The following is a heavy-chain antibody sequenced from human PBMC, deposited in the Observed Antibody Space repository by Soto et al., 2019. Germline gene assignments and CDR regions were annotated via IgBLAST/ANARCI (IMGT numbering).Heavy chain of an antibody. D-gene: IGHD3-10*01. V-gene: IGHV3-48*01. CDR2: ISSSSSTI. Sequence: GGSLRLSCAASGFTFSSYSMNWVRQAPGKGLEWVSYISSSSSTIYYADSVKGRFTISRDNAKNSLYLQMNSLRAEDTAVYYCAREMRRGFGELYVWGQGTLVTVSS. J-gene: IGHJ4*02. CDR3: AREMRRGFGELYV. CDR1: GFTFSSYS.